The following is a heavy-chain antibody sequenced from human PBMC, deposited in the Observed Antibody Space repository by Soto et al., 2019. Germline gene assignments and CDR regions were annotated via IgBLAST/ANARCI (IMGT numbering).Heavy chain of an antibody. D-gene: IGHD3-10*01. CDR3: ARVWGGAFDI. CDR1: GGSISSYY. Sequence: QVQLQESGPGLVKPSETLSLTCTVSGGSISSYYWSWIRQPPGKGLEWIGYIYYSGSTNYNPSLKNRVTISVVTSKNQFALKLSSVTAADTAVYYCARVWGGAFDIWGQGTMVTVSS. V-gene: IGHV4-59*01. J-gene: IGHJ3*02. CDR2: IYYSGST.